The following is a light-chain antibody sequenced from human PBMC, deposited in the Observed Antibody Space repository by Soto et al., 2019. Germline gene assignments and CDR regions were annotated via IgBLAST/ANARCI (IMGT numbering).Light chain of an antibody. J-gene: IGLJ2*01. CDR1: SSDVGDYYY. CDR3: SSYTSSSTCL. Sequence: QSALTQPASVSGSPGQSITISCSGTSSDVGDYYYVSWYQQHPGKAPNLLIYGVTDRPSGVSHRFSGSRSDSTASLTISGRQAEDEADYYCSSYTSSSTCLFVVGTKVTVL. CDR2: GVT. V-gene: IGLV2-14*01.